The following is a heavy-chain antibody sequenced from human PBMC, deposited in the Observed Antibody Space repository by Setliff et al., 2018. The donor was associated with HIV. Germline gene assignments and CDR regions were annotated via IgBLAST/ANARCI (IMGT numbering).Heavy chain of an antibody. V-gene: IGHV3-74*01. CDR2: INTDGSST. Sequence: LRLSCAASGFTFSTTWMYWVRQAPGKGLVWVSRINTDGSSTTYADSVKGRFTISRDNSKNTLYLQMNSLRAEDTAVYYCAKVESYYDSSGPDYWGQGTLVTVSS. D-gene: IGHD3-22*01. J-gene: IGHJ4*02. CDR1: GFTFSTTW. CDR3: AKVESYYDSSGPDY.